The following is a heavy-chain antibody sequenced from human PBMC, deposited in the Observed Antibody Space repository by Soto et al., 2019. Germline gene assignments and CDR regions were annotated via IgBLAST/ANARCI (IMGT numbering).Heavy chain of an antibody. J-gene: IGHJ5*02. CDR2: INNNGNT. V-gene: IGHV4-59*02. D-gene: IGHD1-26*01. CDR1: GGSVSGYH. Sequence: SETLSLTCNVSGGSVSGYHWSWIRQPPGKGLEWIGYINNNGNTDYNPSLESRVTISVDTSKNQISLSLTSVTAADTAVYYCTKYSGTSSAPAALGQGTLVTVSS. CDR3: TKYSGTSSAPAA.